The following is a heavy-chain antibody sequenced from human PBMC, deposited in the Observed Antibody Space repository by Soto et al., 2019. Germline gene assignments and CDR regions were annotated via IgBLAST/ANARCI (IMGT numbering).Heavy chain of an antibody. CDR1: GYTFTSYG. Sequence: QLVQSGPEVKEPGASVKISCKTSGYTFTSYGVSWVRQAPGQGLEWMGWINTFSGITNYAQKYQGRVTMTTDTSTRTAYMELRSLRSDDTAIYYCAKYTTREQQLRVDSWGQGTLVTVSS. J-gene: IGHJ4*02. CDR2: INTFSGIT. V-gene: IGHV1-18*01. CDR3: AKYTTREQQLRVDS. D-gene: IGHD6-13*01.